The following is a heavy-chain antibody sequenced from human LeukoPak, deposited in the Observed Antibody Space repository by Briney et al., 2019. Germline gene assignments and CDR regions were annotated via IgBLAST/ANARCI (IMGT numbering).Heavy chain of an antibody. CDR2: ISSSGSTI. Sequence: GGSLRLSCAASGFTFSSYETNWVRQAPGKGLEWVSYISSSGSTIYYADSVKGRFTISRDNAKNSLYLQMNSLRAEDTAVYYCARDLGLAKLDPEGYFDYWGQGTLVTVSS. CDR1: GFTFSSYE. D-gene: IGHD3/OR15-3a*01. J-gene: IGHJ4*02. CDR3: ARDLGLAKLDPEGYFDY. V-gene: IGHV3-48*03.